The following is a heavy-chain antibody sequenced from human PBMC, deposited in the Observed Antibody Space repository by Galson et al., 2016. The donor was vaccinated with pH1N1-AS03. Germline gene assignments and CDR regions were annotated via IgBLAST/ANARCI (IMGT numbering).Heavy chain of an antibody. J-gene: IGHJ4*02. V-gene: IGHV4-4*01. Sequence: ETLSLTCAVSGGSMTSPNWWTWVRQPSGKGLEWVGEVHYSGTTSYNPSLNSRVTMSIDKSNNQFSLNLGSVTAADTAVYFCASAGYHTPGYHYWGQGALVTVSS. CDR1: GGSMTSPNW. D-gene: IGHD3-16*02. CDR2: VHYSGTT. CDR3: ASAGYHTPGYHY.